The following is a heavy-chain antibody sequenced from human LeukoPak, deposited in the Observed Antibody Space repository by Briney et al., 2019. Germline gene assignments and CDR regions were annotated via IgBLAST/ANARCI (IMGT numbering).Heavy chain of an antibody. Sequence: SETLSLTCTVSGNSISRGDNYWSWIRQPAGKGLEWIGRIYTSGSTNYNPSLTSRVTISGDTSKNQFSLRLSSVTAADTAVYYCARASYSYDINGWVPFDYWGQGTLVTVSS. CDR3: ARASYSYDINGWVPFDY. D-gene: IGHD3-22*01. J-gene: IGHJ4*02. V-gene: IGHV4-61*02. CDR2: IYTSGST. CDR1: GNSISRGDNY.